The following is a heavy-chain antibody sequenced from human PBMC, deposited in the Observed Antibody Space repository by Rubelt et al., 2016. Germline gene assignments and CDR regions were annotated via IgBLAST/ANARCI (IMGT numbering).Heavy chain of an antibody. CDR2: IKSKTDGGTT. D-gene: IGHD3-22*01. Sequence: SLRLSCAASGFTFSNAWMSWVRQAPGKGLEWVGRIKSKTDGGTTDYAAPVKGRFTISRDDSKNTLYLQMNSLKTEDTAVYYYTTDRYYYDSSGFPWFDPWGQGTLVTVSS. V-gene: IGHV3-15*01. J-gene: IGHJ5*02. CDR1: GFTFSNAW. CDR3: TTDRYYYDSSGFPWFDP.